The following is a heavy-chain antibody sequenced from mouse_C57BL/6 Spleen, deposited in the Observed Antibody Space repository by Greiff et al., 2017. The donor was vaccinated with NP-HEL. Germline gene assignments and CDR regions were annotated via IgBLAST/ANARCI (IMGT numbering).Heavy chain of an antibody. Sequence: QVQLQQPGAELVKPGASVKMSCKASGYTFTSYWITWVKQRPGQGLEWIGDIYPGSGSTNYNEKFKSKATLTVDTSSSTAYMQLSSLTSEDSAVYYCARTPYSNGAMDDWGKGTSVTVSS. CDR1: GYTFTSYW. D-gene: IGHD2-5*01. CDR3: ARTPYSNGAMDD. J-gene: IGHJ4*01. V-gene: IGHV1-55*01. CDR2: IYPGSGST.